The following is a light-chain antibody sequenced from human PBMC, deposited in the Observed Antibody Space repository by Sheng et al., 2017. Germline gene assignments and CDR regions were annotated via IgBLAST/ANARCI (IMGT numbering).Light chain of an antibody. V-gene: IGKV1-12*01. CDR2: SAS. J-gene: IGKJ3*01. Sequence: DIQMTQSPSSVSASVGDRVTITCRASQGISTWLGWYQQMPGKAPKLLIYSASSLQSGVPSRFSGSGSGTEFTLTIASLQPDDFATYYCQQYNVINFTFGPGTRVDF. CDR3: QQYNVINFT. CDR1: QGISTW.